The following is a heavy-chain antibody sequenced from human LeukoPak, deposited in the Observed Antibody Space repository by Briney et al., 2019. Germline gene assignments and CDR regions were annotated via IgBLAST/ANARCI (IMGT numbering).Heavy chain of an antibody. D-gene: IGHD3-10*01. CDR2: IYGGCST. CDR1: ALTVSSKY. V-gene: IGHV3-53*01. J-gene: IGHJ4*02. Sequence: GGSRSPSWPAPALTVSSKYISCVRHAPGNRLEWVSVIYGGCSTYYADSVKGRFTISRDNSKNTLYLQLSSLRAEDRAVYYCAGSHIRGALSYWGQGTLVTVSS. CDR3: AGSHIRGALSY.